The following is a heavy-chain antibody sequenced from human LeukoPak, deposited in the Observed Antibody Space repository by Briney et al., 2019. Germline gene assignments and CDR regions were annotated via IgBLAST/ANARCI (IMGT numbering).Heavy chain of an antibody. CDR1: GYSFTTYW. CDR2: IYPGDSEV. CDR3: ARYASGWYFDY. Sequence: GESLKISCQASGYSFTTYWIGWVRQMPGEGPEWMGIIYPGDSEVRYGPSFQGQVTVSADKSITTAYLQWTNLKASDTAMYYCARYASGWYFDYWGQGTPVTVSS. J-gene: IGHJ4*02. V-gene: IGHV5-51*01. D-gene: IGHD3-10*01.